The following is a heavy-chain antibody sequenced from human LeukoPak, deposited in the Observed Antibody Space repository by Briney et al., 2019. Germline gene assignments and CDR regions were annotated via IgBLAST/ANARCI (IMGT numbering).Heavy chain of an antibody. V-gene: IGHV1-69*13. D-gene: IGHD3-22*01. CDR2: IIPIFGTA. J-gene: IGHJ4*02. CDR3: ARGPRSYYYDSSGQPDY. Sequence: GASVKVSCKASGGTFSSYAISWVRQAPGQGLEWMGGIIPIFGTANYAQKFQGRVTITADESTSTAYMELSSLRSEDTAAYYCARGPRSYYYDSSGQPDYWGQGTLVTVSS. CDR1: GGTFSSYA.